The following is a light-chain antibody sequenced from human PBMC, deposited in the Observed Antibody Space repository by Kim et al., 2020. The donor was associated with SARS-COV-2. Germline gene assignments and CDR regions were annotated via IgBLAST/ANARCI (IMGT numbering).Light chain of an antibody. V-gene: IGLV3-9*01. CDR2: RDK. J-gene: IGLJ2*01. Sequence: SYELTQPPSVSVALGQTATITCSGDTIPNKYVYWYHQRPGQAPVLVMFRDKKRPSGIPERPSGSTSGHTATLPISRVGAGDEVASYCPQWNSRAVVVFGG. CDR1: TIPNKY. CDR3: PQWNSRAVVV.